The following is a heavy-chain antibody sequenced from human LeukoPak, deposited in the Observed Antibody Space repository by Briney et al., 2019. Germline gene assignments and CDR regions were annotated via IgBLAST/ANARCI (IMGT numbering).Heavy chain of an antibody. CDR3: ARREGPKPGDFWSGYYRTWFDP. J-gene: IGHJ5*02. D-gene: IGHD3-3*01. CDR2: IYYSGST. CDR1: GGSISSYY. V-gene: IGHV4-59*08. Sequence: SETLSLTCTVSGGSISSYYCSWIRQPPGKGLEWIGYIYYSGSTNYNPSLKSRVTISVDTSKNQFSLKLSSVTAADTAVYYCARREGPKPGDFWSGYYRTWFDPWGQGTLVTVSS.